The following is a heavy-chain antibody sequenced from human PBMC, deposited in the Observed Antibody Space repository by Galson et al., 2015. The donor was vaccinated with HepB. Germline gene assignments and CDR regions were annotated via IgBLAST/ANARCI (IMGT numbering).Heavy chain of an antibody. D-gene: IGHD1-26*01. CDR1: GYNIANYW. CDR2: IYPGDSDT. J-gene: IGHJ6*02. CDR3: ARHALLGGDYYYVMDV. Sequence: QSGAEVKKPGESLKISCKVSGYNIANYWIAWVRQMPGKGLEWMGIIYPGDSDTRYSPSLQGQVTMSVDKSISTAYLQWSSSKASDTAMYYCARHALLGGDYYYVMDVWGQGTTVTVSS. V-gene: IGHV5-51*01.